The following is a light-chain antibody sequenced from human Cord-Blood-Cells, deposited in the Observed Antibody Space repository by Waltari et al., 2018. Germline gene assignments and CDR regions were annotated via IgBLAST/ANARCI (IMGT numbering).Light chain of an antibody. CDR3: SSYAGSNKRV. J-gene: IGLJ3*02. CDR1: SSDVAGYNY. V-gene: IGLV2-8*01. CDR2: EVS. Sequence: QSALTQPPSASGSPGQSVTISCTGTSSDVAGYNYVSWYQQPPGKAPKLMIYEVSKRPSGVPDRFSGSKSGNTASLTVSGLQAEDEADYYCSSYAGSNKRVFGGGTKLTVL.